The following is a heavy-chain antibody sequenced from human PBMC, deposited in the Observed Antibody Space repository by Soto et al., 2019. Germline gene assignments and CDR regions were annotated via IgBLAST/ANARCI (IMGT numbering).Heavy chain of an antibody. Sequence: PSETQCVTCTVSGVSLSSISYCWGWIRQPPGRGLEWIGSGFYSGSTYYNPSLKSRVTISVDTSKNQFSLKLSSVTAAGTAVYYCATTLYTSGWHFDYWGQGTLVTVSS. CDR3: ATTLYTSGWHFDY. V-gene: IGHV4-39*01. CDR2: GFYSGST. J-gene: IGHJ4*02. CDR1: GVSLSSISYC. D-gene: IGHD6-19*01.